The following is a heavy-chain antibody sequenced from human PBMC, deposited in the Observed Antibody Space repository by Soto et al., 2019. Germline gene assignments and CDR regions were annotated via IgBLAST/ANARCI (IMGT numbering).Heavy chain of an antibody. D-gene: IGHD2-8*01. CDR2: ISSNGGST. CDR1: GFTFSSYA. Sequence: GGSLRLFCSASGFTFSSYAMHWVRQAPGKGLEYVSAISSNGGSTYYADSVKGRFTISRDNSKNTLYLQMSSLRAEDTAVYYCVKLPTPMDYYYYGMAVWGQGTTVTVSS. J-gene: IGHJ6*02. V-gene: IGHV3-64D*08. CDR3: VKLPTPMDYYYYGMAV.